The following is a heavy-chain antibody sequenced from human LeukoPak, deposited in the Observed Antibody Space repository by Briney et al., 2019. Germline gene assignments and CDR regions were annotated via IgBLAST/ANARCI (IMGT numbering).Heavy chain of an antibody. CDR3: AKMPHIFGVVIGGPGGYFDY. D-gene: IGHD3-3*01. J-gene: IGHJ4*02. CDR1: GFTFSSYA. CDR2: ISGSGGST. V-gene: IGHV3-23*01. Sequence: GGSLRLSCAASGFTFSSYAMSWVRQAPGKGLEWVSAISGSGGSTYYADSVKGRFTISRDNSKNTLYLQMNSLRAEDTAVYYCAKMPHIFGVVIGGPGGYFDYWGQGTLVTVSS.